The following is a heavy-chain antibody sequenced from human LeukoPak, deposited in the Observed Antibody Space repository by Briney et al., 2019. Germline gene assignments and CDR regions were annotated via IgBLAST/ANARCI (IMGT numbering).Heavy chain of an antibody. D-gene: IGHD1-20*01. V-gene: IGHV4-39*07. Sequence: PTETLSLTCTVSGGSISSNGYYWGWLRQPPGQGLEWIGSIYYSGNTYYNPSLKSRVTLSLDTSKNQFSLKLSSVTAADTAVYFCARGGHNWNGFDPWGQGTLVTVSS. CDR2: IYYSGNT. J-gene: IGHJ5*02. CDR3: ARGGHNWNGFDP. CDR1: GGSISSNGYY.